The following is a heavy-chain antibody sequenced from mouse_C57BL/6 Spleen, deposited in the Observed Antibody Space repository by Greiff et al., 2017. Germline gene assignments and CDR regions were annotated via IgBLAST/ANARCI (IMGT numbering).Heavy chain of an antibody. J-gene: IGHJ1*03. CDR1: GFTFSDYG. CDR2: ISSGSSTI. V-gene: IGHV5-17*01. CDR3: AGSPDFDV. Sequence: VQLKESGGGLVNPGGSLKLSCAASGFTFSDYGMHWVRQAPEKGLEWVAYISSGSSTIYYADTVKGRFTISRDNAKNTLFLQMTSLRSEDTAMYYCAGSPDFDVWGTGTTVTVSS.